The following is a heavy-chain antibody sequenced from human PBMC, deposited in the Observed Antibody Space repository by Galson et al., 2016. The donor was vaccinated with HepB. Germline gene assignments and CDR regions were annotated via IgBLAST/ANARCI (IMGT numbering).Heavy chain of an antibody. Sequence: SLRLSCAASGFTFSNYAMHWVRQAPGKGLEWVAVMSHDGSNKYYADSVKGRFTISRDNSKKTLNLQMNSLRPEDPAFYYCAGGDYGGYGLDVWGQGTTVTVSS. CDR2: MSHDGSNK. CDR3: AGGDYGGYGLDV. CDR1: GFTFSNYA. D-gene: IGHD4-23*01. V-gene: IGHV3-30*04. J-gene: IGHJ6*02.